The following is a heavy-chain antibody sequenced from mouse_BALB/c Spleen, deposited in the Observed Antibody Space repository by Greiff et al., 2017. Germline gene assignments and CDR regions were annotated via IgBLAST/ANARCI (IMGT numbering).Heavy chain of an antibody. CDR1: GYTFTSYY. D-gene: IGHD2-4*01. CDR3: TRGYYDYDGSFSY. J-gene: IGHJ2*01. CDR2: INPSNGGT. V-gene: IGHV1S81*02. Sequence: VQLQQSGAELVKPGASVKLSCKASGYTFTSYYMYWVKQRPGQGLEWIGEINPSNGGTNFNEKFKSKATLTVDKSSSTAYMQLSSLTSEDSAVYYCTRGYYDYDGSFSYWGQGTTLTVSS.